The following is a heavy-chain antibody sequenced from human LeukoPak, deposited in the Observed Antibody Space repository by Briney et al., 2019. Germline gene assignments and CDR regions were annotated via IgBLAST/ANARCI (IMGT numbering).Heavy chain of an antibody. V-gene: IGHV5-51*01. J-gene: IGHJ4*02. Sequence: GESLKISCKXXGXXXXNXWXXXXXXMXGXGLEWMGIIHPGXXNXRYSPSFQGQVTISVDKSVSTAYLQWSSLKASDTAMYYCAGLPHRYFHYWGQGTLVTVSS. CDR2: IHPGXXNX. CDR3: AGLPHRYFHY. CDR1: GXXXXNXW. D-gene: IGHD1-14*01.